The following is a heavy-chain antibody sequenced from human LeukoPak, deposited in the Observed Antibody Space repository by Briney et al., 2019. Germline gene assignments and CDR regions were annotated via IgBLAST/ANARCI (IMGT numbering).Heavy chain of an antibody. J-gene: IGHJ4*02. CDR2: IYYSGST. V-gene: IGHV4-59*01. Sequence: PSETLSLTCTVSGGSISTYYWSWIRQPPGKGLEWIGYIYYSGSTNYSPSLKSRVTISVDTSKNQFSLKLSSVTAADTAVYYCARRDGYNSYYFDYWGQGTLVTVSS. CDR1: GGSISTYY. CDR3: ARRDGYNSYYFDY. D-gene: IGHD5-24*01.